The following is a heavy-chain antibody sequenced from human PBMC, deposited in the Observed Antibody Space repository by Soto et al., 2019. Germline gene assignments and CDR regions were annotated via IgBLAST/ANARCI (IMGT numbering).Heavy chain of an antibody. Sequence: SETLSLTCSVSGGSISSYYWSWIRQPPGKGLEWIAYIYYSGSTSYNPSLKSRVSISLDTSKNQFSLKLSSVTAADTAVYYCARTYDGSGPNSGGYGFDIWGQGTMVTVAS. CDR3: ARTYDGSGPNSGGYGFDI. J-gene: IGHJ3*02. D-gene: IGHD3-22*01. CDR2: IYYSGST. V-gene: IGHV4-59*01. CDR1: GGSISSYY.